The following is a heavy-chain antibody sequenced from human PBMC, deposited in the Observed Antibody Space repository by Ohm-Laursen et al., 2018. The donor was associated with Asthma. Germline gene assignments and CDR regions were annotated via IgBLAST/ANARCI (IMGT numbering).Heavy chain of an antibody. CDR2: INHSGST. J-gene: IGHJ4*02. V-gene: IGHV4-34*01. D-gene: IGHD2-21*02. Sequence: SETLSLTCTVAGDSISSGDNYWSWIRQPPGKGLEWIGEINHSGSTNYNPSLKSRVTISVDTSKNQFSLKLNSVTAADTAVYYCARVGYCGGDCYSGRFSFDYWGQGTLVTVSS. CDR1: GDSISSGDNY. CDR3: ARVGYCGGDCYSGRFSFDY.